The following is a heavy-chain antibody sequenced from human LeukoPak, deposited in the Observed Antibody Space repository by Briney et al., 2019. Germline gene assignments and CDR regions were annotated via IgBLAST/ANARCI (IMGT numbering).Heavy chain of an antibody. D-gene: IGHD6-13*01. Sequence: SETLSLTCAVYGRSFSGYYWSWIRQPPGKGLEWIGEINHSGSTNYNPSLKSRVTISVDTSKNQFSLKLSSVTAADTAVYYCARSGYSSSWYGEIDYWGQGTLVTVSS. CDR2: INHSGST. CDR1: GRSFSGYY. CDR3: ARSGYSSSWYGEIDY. V-gene: IGHV4-34*01. J-gene: IGHJ4*02.